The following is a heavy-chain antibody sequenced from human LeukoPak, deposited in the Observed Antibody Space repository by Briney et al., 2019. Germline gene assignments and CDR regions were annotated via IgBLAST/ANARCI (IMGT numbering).Heavy chain of an antibody. J-gene: IGHJ5*02. CDR1: GYTFTGYY. CDR3: ARDFVAAVSNWFDP. V-gene: IGHV1-2*06. Sequence: ASVKVSCKASGYTFTGYYMHWVRQAPGQGLEWMGRINPNSGGTNYAQKFQGRVTMTRDTCISTAYMELSRLRSDDTAVYYCARDFVAAVSNWFDPWGQGTLVTVSS. CDR2: INPNSGGT. D-gene: IGHD6-13*01.